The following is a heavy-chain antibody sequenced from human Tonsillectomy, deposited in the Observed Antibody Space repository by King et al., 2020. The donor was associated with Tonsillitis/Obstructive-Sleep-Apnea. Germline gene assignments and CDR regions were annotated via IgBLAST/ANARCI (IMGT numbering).Heavy chain of an antibody. V-gene: IGHV1-69*01. CDR2: IIPIFGTA. CDR3: ARGDATVNVLRYFDWSRFDY. Sequence: QLVQSGAEVKKPGSSVKVSCKASGGTFSSYAISWARQAPGQGLEWMGGIIPIFGTANYAQKFQGRVTITADESTSTAYMELSSLRSEDTAVYYCARGDATVNVLRYFDWSRFDYWGQGTLVTVSS. CDR1: GGTFSSYA. J-gene: IGHJ4*02. D-gene: IGHD3-9*01.